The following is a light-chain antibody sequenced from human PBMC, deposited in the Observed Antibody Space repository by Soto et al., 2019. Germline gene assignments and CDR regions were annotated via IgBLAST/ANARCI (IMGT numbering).Light chain of an antibody. J-gene: IGKJ4*01. CDR2: DAS. CDR1: QDIARF. V-gene: IGKV1-33*01. CDR3: QQYDDLPLT. Sequence: DIQMTQSPSSLSASVGDRVILTCQASQDIARFLNWYQQKPGKAPKLLIYDASNLETGVPSRFSGSGSGTHFTLTFSSLQPEDFATYVCQQYDDLPLTFGGVTKVEIK.